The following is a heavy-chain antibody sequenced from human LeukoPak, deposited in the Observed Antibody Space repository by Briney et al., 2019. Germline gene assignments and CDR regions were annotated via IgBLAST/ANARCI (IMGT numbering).Heavy chain of an antibody. CDR2: ISGSGGST. D-gene: IGHD5-18*01. Sequence: GGSLRLSCAASGFTFSSYAMSWVRQPPGKGLEGVSAISGSGGSTYYADSVKGRFTISRDNSKNTLYLQMNSLRAEDTAVYYCAKEEYPMVMYDAFAIWGQGTMVTVSS. V-gene: IGHV3-23*01. CDR1: GFTFSSYA. J-gene: IGHJ3*02. CDR3: AKEEYPMVMYDAFAI.